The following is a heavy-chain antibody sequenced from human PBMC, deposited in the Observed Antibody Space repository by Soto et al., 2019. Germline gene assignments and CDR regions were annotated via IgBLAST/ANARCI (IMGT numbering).Heavy chain of an antibody. V-gene: IGHV3-33*01. CDR3: ARAHTIFGGYYYYYYGMDV. CDR1: GFTFSSYG. J-gene: IGHJ6*02. D-gene: IGHD3-3*01. CDR2: IWYDGSNK. Sequence: PGGSLRLSCAASGFTFSSYGMHWVRQAPGKGLEWVAVIWYDGSNKYYADSVKGRFTISRDNSKNTLYLQMNSLRAEDTAVYYCARAHTIFGGYYYYYYGMDVWGQGTTVTVSS.